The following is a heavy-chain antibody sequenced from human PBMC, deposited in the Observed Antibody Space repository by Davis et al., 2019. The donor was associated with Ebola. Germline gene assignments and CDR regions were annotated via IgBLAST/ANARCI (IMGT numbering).Heavy chain of an antibody. V-gene: IGHV3-11*06. J-gene: IGHJ6*02. Sequence: GESLKISCAASGFTFSDYYMSWIRQAPGKGLEWVSYISSSSSCTNYADSVKGRFTISRDNAKNSLYLQMNSLRAEDTAVYYCAREVGYYGMDVWGQGTTVTVSS. D-gene: IGHD2-2*01. CDR1: GFTFSDYY. CDR2: ISSSSSCT. CDR3: AREVGYYGMDV.